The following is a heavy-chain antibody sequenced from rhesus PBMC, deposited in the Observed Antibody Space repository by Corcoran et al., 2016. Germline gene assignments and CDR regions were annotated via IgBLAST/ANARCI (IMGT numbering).Heavy chain of an antibody. D-gene: IGHD3-34*01. CDR2: IIGINGST. Sequence: QVQLQESGPGLVKPSETLSLTCAVSGGSVSSSNWWCWIRQPPGKRLEWIGYIIGINGSTTYNPSLSSRGTVSTDASKIQVGIRRSSVSAAGQAGNQGGRGGYWGGCYLDYGGQGGLVTVSS. J-gene: IGHJ4*01. CDR1: GGSVSSSNW. CDR3: GRGGYWGGCYLDY. V-gene: IGHV4-65*01.